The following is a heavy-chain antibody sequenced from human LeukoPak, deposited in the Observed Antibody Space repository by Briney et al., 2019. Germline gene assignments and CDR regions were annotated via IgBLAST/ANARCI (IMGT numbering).Heavy chain of an antibody. CDR3: ARGSGDY. Sequence: PSETLSLTCTVSGGSISSGDHYWSWIRQHPEKGLEWIGYIYYSGSTYYNPSLKSRLTISLDTSKNQFSLRLNSVTAADTAVYYCARGSGDYSGQGTLVTVSS. CDR2: IYYSGST. V-gene: IGHV4-31*03. CDR1: GGSISSGDHY. J-gene: IGHJ4*02.